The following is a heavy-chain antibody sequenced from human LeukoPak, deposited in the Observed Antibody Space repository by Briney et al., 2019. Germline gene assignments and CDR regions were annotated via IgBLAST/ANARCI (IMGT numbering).Heavy chain of an antibody. V-gene: IGHV3-21*01. CDR2: ISGSSSYI. CDR1: GFTISSYS. J-gene: IGHJ3*02. D-gene: IGHD3-22*01. Sequence: GGSLGLSCAASGFTISSYSMNWVRQAPGKGLEWVSSISGSSSYIYYADSVKGRFTISRDNAKNSLYLQMNSLRAEDTAVYYCASFDTSVFYDSSGYYRDAFDIWGQGTMVTDSS. CDR3: ASFDTSVFYDSSGYYRDAFDI.